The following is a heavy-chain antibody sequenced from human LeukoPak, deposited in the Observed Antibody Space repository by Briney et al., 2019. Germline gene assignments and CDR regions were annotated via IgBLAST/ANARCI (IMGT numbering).Heavy chain of an antibody. Sequence: PSETLSLTCAVYGGSFSGYYWSWIRQPPGKGLEWIGEINHSGSTNYNPSLKSRVTISVDTSKNQFSLKLSSVTAADTAVYYCAVSATQGFDYWGQGTLVTVSS. CDR3: AVSATQGFDY. V-gene: IGHV4-34*01. CDR2: INHSGST. J-gene: IGHJ4*02. CDR1: GGSFSGYY. D-gene: IGHD2-15*01.